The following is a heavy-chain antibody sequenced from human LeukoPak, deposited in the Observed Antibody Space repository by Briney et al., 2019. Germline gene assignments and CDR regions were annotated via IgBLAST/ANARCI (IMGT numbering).Heavy chain of an antibody. J-gene: IGHJ3*01. CDR3: GKDPNGDYVGAFDF. Sequence: QPGGSLRLSCAASVFTFSDYALIWVRQAPGKGLEWISAIRGTGGTTYYADSVKGRCTISRDNSRNTVYLQMNSLRAEDTALYFCGKDPNGDYVGAFDFWGPGTMVTVSS. D-gene: IGHD4-17*01. V-gene: IGHV3-23*01. CDR2: IRGTGGTT. CDR1: VFTFSDYA.